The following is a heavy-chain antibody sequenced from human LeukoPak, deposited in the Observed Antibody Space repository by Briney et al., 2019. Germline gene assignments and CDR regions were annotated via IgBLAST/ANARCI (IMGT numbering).Heavy chain of an antibody. Sequence: SETLSLTCTVSGGSISSYYWSWIRQPPGKGLEWIGYIYYSGSTNYNPSLKSRVTISVDTSKNQFSLKLSSVTAADTAVYYCAREGVMIRAFDIWGQGTMVTVSS. CDR1: GGSISSYY. V-gene: IGHV4-59*01. D-gene: IGHD3-16*01. CDR2: IYYSGST. J-gene: IGHJ3*02. CDR3: AREGVMIRAFDI.